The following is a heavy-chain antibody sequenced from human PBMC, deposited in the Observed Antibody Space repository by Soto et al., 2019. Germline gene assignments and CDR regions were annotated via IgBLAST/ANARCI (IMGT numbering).Heavy chain of an antibody. CDR3: AKKRQSGYYGPNFDY. D-gene: IGHD3-22*01. CDR2: ISGSGGST. Sequence: EVQLVESGGGLIQPGGSLRLSCAASGFTVSSNYMSWVRQAPGKGLEWVSVISGSGGSTYYADSVKGRFTISRDNSKNTLYLQMNSLRAEDTAVYYCAKKRQSGYYGPNFDYWGQGTLVTVSS. J-gene: IGHJ4*02. V-gene: IGHV3-23*04. CDR1: GFTVSSNY.